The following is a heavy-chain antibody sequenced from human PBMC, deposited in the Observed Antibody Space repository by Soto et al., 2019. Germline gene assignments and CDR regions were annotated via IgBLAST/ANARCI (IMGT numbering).Heavy chain of an antibody. Sequence: PGESLKISCKASGYRFTGHWIGWVRQMPGRGLEWMGIIYPGDSDTRYSPSFQGLVTISADKSIGTTYLQWSSLEASDTAMYYCARHPGTAGTSDVDFWGQGTLVTVSS. CDR3: ARHPGTAGTSDVDF. J-gene: IGHJ4*02. D-gene: IGHD6-13*01. CDR2: IYPGDSDT. V-gene: IGHV5-51*01. CDR1: GYRFTGHW.